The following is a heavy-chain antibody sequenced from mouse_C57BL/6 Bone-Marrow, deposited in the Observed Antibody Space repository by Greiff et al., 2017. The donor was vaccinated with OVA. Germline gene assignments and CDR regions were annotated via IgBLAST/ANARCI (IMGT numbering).Heavy chain of an antibody. CDR1: GYAFSSSW. Sequence: VQLVESGPELVKPGASVKISCKASGYAFSSSWMNWVKQRPGKGLEWIGRIYPGDGDTNYNGQFKGKATLTADQASSTAYMQLSSLTSEDSAVYFCARGFITTVVAPMDYWGQGTSVTVSS. CDR3: ARGFITTVVAPMDY. V-gene: IGHV1-82*01. J-gene: IGHJ4*01. D-gene: IGHD1-1*01. CDR2: IYPGDGDT.